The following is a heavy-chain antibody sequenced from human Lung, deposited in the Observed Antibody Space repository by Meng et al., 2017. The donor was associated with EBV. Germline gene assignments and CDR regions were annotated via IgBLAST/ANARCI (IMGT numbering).Heavy chain of an antibody. CDR2: IYYSGST. D-gene: IGHD6-19*01. V-gene: IGHV4-59*01. J-gene: IGHJ4*02. Sequence: VQLKDPGPGLVKPSETLSPTCTVSGGSISSYYWSWIRQPPGKGLEWIGYIYYSGSTNYNPSLKSRVTISVDTSKNQFSLKLSSVTAADTAVYYCASSSGWYDEYYFDYWGQGTLVTVSS. CDR3: ASSSGWYDEYYFDY. CDR1: GGSISSYY.